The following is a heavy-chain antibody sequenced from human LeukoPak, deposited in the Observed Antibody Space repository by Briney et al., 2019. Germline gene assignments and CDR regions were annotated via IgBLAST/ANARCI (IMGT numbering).Heavy chain of an antibody. CDR3: ARDWNAVQPAIDY. J-gene: IGHJ4*02. D-gene: IGHD1-1*01. CDR1: GYTFTGYY. Sequence: ASVKVSCKASGYTFTGYYMHWVRQAPGQGLEWMGWINPNSGGTNYAQKFQGRVTMTRGTSISTAYMELSRLRSDDTAVYYCARDWNAVQPAIDYWGQGTLVTVSS. V-gene: IGHV1-2*02. CDR2: INPNSGGT.